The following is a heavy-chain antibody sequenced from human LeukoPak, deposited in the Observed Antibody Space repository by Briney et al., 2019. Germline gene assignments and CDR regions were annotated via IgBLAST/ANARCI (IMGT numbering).Heavy chain of an antibody. CDR1: GYTFTGYY. Sequence: ASVKVSCKASGYTFTGYYMHWVRQAPGQGLEWMGWINPNSGGTNYAQKFQGWVTMTRDTSIATAYMELSRLRSDDTAVYYCARGTAVAGSGLVYYFDYWGQGTLVTVSS. CDR2: INPNSGGT. D-gene: IGHD6-19*01. V-gene: IGHV1-2*04. CDR3: ARGTAVAGSGLVYYFDY. J-gene: IGHJ4*02.